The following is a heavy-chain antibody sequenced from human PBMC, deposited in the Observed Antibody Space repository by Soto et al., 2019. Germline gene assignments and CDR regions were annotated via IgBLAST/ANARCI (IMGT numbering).Heavy chain of an antibody. V-gene: IGHV1-3*01. CDR3: ARGYYYDSSGYLTPYYFDS. J-gene: IGHJ4*02. D-gene: IGHD3-22*01. CDR1: GYTFTSYG. Sequence: ASVKVSCKASGYTFTSYGMHWVRQAPGQRLEWMGWISAGNGNTKYSQKFQGRVTITRDTSASTAYMELSSLRSEDTAVYYCARGYYYDSSGYLTPYYFDSWGQGTLVTVSS. CDR2: ISAGNGNT.